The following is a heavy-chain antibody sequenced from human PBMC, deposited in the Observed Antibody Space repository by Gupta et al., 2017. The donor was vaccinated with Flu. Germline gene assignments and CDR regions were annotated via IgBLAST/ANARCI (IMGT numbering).Heavy chain of an antibody. CDR3: ARERFCSTASCYRWFDP. V-gene: IGHV1-2*06. J-gene: IGHJ5*02. CDR1: GYTFTDYY. CDR2: INPHSGSR. D-gene: IGHD2-2*02. Sequence: VQLVQSGAEVRKPGASVKVSCKASGYTFTDYYIHWVRQAPGQGLEWMGRINPHSGSRNYEQKFQGRVTMTADTSISTAYMDLTGLRSGDTAVYYCARERFCSTASCYRWFDPWGQGTLVTVFS.